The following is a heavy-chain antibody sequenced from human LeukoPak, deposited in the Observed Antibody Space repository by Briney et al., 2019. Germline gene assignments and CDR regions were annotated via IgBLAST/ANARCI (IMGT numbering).Heavy chain of an antibody. J-gene: IGHJ4*02. Sequence: PGGSLRLSCAASGFTVGSSYLTWVRQAPGKGLEWVSLLYSDGSTYYADSVKGRFTISRDNSKNTLYLQMNSLRVEDTAMYFCARASTISGSDYWGQGTLVTVSS. CDR1: GFTVGSSY. CDR2: LYSDGST. V-gene: IGHV3-66*01. CDR3: ARASTISGSDY. D-gene: IGHD1-20*01.